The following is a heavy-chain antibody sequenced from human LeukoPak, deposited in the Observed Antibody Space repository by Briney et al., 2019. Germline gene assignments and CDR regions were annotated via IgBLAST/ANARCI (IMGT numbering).Heavy chain of an antibody. J-gene: IGHJ4*02. CDR3: AKGNWRYFDY. CDR2: ISGSGGST. Sequence: GGSLRLSCAASGFTFSTYVMSWVRQAPGKGLEWVSAISGSGGSTHYADSVKGRFTISRDNSKNTLYLQMNSLGADDTAVYYCAKGNWRYFDYWGQGTLVTVSS. V-gene: IGHV3-23*01. D-gene: IGHD1-1*01. CDR1: GFTFSTYV.